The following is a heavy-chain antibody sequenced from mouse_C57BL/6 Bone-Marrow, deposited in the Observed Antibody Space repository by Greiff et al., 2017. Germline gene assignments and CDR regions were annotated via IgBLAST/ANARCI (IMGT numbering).Heavy chain of an antibody. J-gene: IGHJ1*03. CDR3: TTLIARYWYFDV. Sequence: EVQLQQSGAELVRPGASVKLSCTASGFNIKDDYMHWVKQRPEQGLEWIGWIDPENGDTEYASKFQGKATITADTSSNTAYLQLSSLTSEDTAVYYCTTLIARYWYFDVWGTGTTVTASS. CDR1: GFNIKDDY. D-gene: IGHD6-1*01. V-gene: IGHV14-4*01. CDR2: IDPENGDT.